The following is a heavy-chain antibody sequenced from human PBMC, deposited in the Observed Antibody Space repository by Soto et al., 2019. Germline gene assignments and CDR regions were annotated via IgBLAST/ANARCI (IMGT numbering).Heavy chain of an antibody. J-gene: IGHJ4*02. D-gene: IGHD3-9*01. V-gene: IGHV4-59*12. CDR3: AKDQDILTGYHHDY. CDR1: GGSISSYY. Sequence: SETLSLTCTVSGGSISSYYWSWIRQPPGKGLEWIGYIYYSGSTNYNPSLKSRVTISVDTSKNQFSLKLSSVTAADTAVYYCAKDQDILTGYHHDYWGQGTLVTVSS. CDR2: IYYSGST.